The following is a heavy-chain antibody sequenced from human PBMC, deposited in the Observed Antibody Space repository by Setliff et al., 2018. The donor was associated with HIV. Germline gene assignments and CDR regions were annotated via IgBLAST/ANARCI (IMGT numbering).Heavy chain of an antibody. CDR1: GFTFSHYG. D-gene: IGHD3-22*01. V-gene: IGHV3-7*03. J-gene: IGHJ4*01. CDR3: ASSRPPDDSSGYLDH. CDR2: IKKDGSDK. Sequence: PGGSLRLSCAASGFTFSHYGMHWVRQAPGKGLEWVANIKKDGSDKFYVDSVKGRFAISRDNAKNSLNLEMNSLRAEGTAIYYCASSRPPDDSSGYLDHWGQGTLVTVSS.